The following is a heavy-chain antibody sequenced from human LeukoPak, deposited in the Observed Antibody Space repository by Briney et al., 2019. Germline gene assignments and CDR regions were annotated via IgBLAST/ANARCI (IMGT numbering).Heavy chain of an antibody. CDR2: ISSSGYTI. Sequence: GGSERLFCAASGFTFITYEMNWVRQAPGKGLEWVSYISSSGYTIYYTDSVKGRFTISRDNAKNSLYLQMDSLRAEDTAVYYCARALPSSRSYFDYWGQ. CDR3: ARALPSSRSYFDY. V-gene: IGHV3-48*03. J-gene: IGHJ4*02. D-gene: IGHD6-13*01. CDR1: GFTFITYE.